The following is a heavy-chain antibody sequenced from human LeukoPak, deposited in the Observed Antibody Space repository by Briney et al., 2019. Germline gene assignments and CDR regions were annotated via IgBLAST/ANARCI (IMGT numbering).Heavy chain of an antibody. CDR3: ARGLVRRPFDY. Sequence: SETLSLTCAVYGGSFSGYYWSWIRQPPGKGLEWIGKINHSGSTNYNPSLKSRVTISVDTSKNQFSLKLSSVTAADTAVYYCARGLVRRPFDYWGQGTLVTVSS. J-gene: IGHJ4*02. CDR2: INHSGST. CDR1: GGSFSGYY. V-gene: IGHV4-34*01.